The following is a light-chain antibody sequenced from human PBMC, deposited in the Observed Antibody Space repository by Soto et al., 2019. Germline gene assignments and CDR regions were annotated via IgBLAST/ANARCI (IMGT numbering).Light chain of an antibody. CDR3: QQRSNWPLT. Sequence: EIVLTQSPATLSLSPGERATLSCRASQSVSSYLTWHQQKPGQAPRLLIYDASNRATGIPARFSGSGSGTDFTLTTTSLEPEDFAVYYCQQRSNWPLTFGQGTRLEIK. V-gene: IGKV3-11*01. J-gene: IGKJ5*01. CDR1: QSVSSY. CDR2: DAS.